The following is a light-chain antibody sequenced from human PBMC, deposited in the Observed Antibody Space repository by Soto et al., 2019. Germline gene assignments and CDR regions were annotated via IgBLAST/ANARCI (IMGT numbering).Light chain of an antibody. CDR1: QSVTSRY. CDR3: QQRSNWPIT. V-gene: IGKV3D-20*02. Sequence: EIVLTQSPGTLSLSPGERATLSCRASQSVTSRYLAWYQQNPGQAPRLLIFGASNRGTGIPEGFHGRGSGTDFTLTISSLEPEDFAVYYCQQRSNWPITFGQGTRLEIK. CDR2: GAS. J-gene: IGKJ5*01.